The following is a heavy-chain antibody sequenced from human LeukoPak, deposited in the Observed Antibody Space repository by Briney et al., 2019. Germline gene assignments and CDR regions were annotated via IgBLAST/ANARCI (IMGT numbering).Heavy chain of an antibody. V-gene: IGHV3-23*01. CDR3: AKDSPVAGTPGIY. J-gene: IGHJ4*02. CDR2: ISGSGGST. D-gene: IGHD6-19*01. Sequence: QSGGSLRLSCAASGFTFSSYAMSWVRQAPGKGLEWVSAISGSGGSTYYADSVKGRFTISRDNSKNTLYLQMNGLRAEDTAVYYCAKDSPVAGTPGIYWGQGTLVTVSS. CDR1: GFTFSSYA.